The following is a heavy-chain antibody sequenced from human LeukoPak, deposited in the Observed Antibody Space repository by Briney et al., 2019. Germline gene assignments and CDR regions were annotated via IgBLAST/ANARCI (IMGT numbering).Heavy chain of an antibody. J-gene: IGHJ4*02. V-gene: IGHV3-53*01. D-gene: IGHD3-3*01. Sequence: GGSLRLSCAASGFTVSSNYMSWVRQAPGKGLEWVSVIYSGGSTYYADSVKGRFTISRDNSKNTLYLQMNSLRAGDTAVYYCAKSTQPFGVVIRDYFDYWGQGTLVTVSS. CDR3: AKSTQPFGVVIRDYFDY. CDR1: GFTVSSNY. CDR2: IYSGGST.